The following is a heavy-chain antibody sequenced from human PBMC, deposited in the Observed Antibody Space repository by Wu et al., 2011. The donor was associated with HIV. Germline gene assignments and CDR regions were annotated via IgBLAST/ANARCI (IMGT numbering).Heavy chain of an antibody. V-gene: IGHV1-18*01. CDR3: ARDDSSGWPEGFDY. J-gene: IGHJ4*02. Sequence: QVQLVQSGAEVKKPGASVKVSCKASGYTFTSYYFTWVRQAPGQGLEWMGWISAYNGKTYYAQKLQGGVTMTTDTSTSTAYMELRSLTSDDTAVYYCARDDSSGWPEGFDYWGQGTLVTVSS. CDR2: ISAYNGKT. D-gene: IGHD6-19*01. CDR1: GYTFTSYY.